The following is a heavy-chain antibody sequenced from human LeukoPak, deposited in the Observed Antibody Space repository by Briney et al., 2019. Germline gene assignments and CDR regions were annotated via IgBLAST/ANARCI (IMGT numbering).Heavy chain of an antibody. CDR1: GYTLTDYY. Sequence: ASVKVSCXASGYTLTDYYMHWARQAPGQGLEWMAWINPNSGATIYAQNFQDRVTVTRDTSISTAYMELSSLRSDDTAVYYCARGRQTYYYYMDAWGKGTTVTVSS. J-gene: IGHJ6*03. V-gene: IGHV1-2*02. CDR3: ARGRQTYYYYMDA. CDR2: INPNSGAT.